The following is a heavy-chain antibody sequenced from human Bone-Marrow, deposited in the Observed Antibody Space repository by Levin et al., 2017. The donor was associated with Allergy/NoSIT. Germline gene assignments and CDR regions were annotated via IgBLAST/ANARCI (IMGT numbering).Heavy chain of an antibody. CDR3: AKYSSSSSADEH. V-gene: IGHV1-18*01. CDR1: GYSFTDYG. Sequence: GESLKISCYTSGYSFTDYGITWVRQAPGQGVEGVGWISGDNGNTHYLERFQGRITMTIATTARRAYKELRNLRSDDTAVYYCAKYSSSSSADEHWGQGTLVTVSS. J-gene: IGHJ4*02. D-gene: IGHD6-6*01. CDR2: ISGDNGNT.